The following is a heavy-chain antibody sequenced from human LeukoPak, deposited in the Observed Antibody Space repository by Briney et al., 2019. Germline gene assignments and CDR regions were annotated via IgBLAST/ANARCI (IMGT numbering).Heavy chain of an antibody. Sequence: GGSLRLSCAASGFTFSSYAMSWVRQAPGKGLEWVSAISGSGGSTYYADSVKGRFTISRDNSKNTLYLQMNSLRAEDTAVYYCAKISASRDGSGSYEYYFDYWGQGTLVTVSS. CDR2: ISGSGGST. V-gene: IGHV3-23*01. CDR1: GFTFSSYA. J-gene: IGHJ4*02. CDR3: AKISASRDGSGSYEYYFDY. D-gene: IGHD3-10*01.